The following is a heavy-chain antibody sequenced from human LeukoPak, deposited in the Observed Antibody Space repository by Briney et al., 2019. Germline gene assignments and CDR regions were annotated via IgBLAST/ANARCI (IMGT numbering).Heavy chain of an antibody. D-gene: IGHD6-19*01. CDR2: INHSGST. J-gene: IGHJ4*02. CDR3: ASTRRAVAGPKSIDY. V-gene: IGHV4-34*01. Sequence: SETLSLTXAVYGGSFSGYYWSWIRQPPGKGLEWIGEINHSGSTNYNPSLKSRVTISVDTSKNQFSLKLSSVTAADTAVYYCASTRRAVAGPKSIDYWGPGTLVTVSS. CDR1: GGSFSGYY.